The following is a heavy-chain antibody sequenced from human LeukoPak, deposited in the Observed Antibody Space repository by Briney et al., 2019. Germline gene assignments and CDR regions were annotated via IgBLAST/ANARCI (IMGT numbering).Heavy chain of an antibody. D-gene: IGHD6-13*01. CDR2: IYYSGST. CDR1: GGSISSYY. CDR3: ARASSSWQVDY. V-gene: IGHV4-59*01. Sequence: SETLSLTCTVSGGSISSYYWSWIRQPPGKGLEWIGYIYYSGSTNYNPSLKSRVTISVDTSKNQFTLKLSSVTAADTAVYYCARASSSWQVDYWGQGTLVTVSS. J-gene: IGHJ4*02.